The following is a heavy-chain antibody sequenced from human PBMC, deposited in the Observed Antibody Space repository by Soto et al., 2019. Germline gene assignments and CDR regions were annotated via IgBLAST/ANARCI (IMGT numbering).Heavy chain of an antibody. CDR2: IYYSGST. Sequence: SATLSLTCTVSGGSISSSSYYWGWIRQPPGKGLEWIGSIYYSGSTYYNPSLKSRVTISVDTSKNQFSLKLSSVTAADTAVYYCAKDSRYSSGWWATGYYYYGMDIWGQGTTVTVSS. CDR3: AKDSRYSSGWWATGYYYYGMDI. V-gene: IGHV4-39*02. J-gene: IGHJ6*02. CDR1: GGSISSSSYY. D-gene: IGHD6-19*01.